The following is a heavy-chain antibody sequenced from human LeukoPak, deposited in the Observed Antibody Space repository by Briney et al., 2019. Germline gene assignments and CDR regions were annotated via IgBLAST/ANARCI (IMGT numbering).Heavy chain of an antibody. J-gene: IGHJ4*02. CDR2: ISGSGGST. D-gene: IGHD3-3*01. Sequence: QPGRSLRLSCAASGFTFSSYAMSWVRQAPGKGLEWVSAISGSGGSTYYADSVKGRFTISRANSKNTLYLQMNSLRAEDTAVYYCAKDHSRSGYYPYWGQGTLVTVSS. V-gene: IGHV3-23*01. CDR3: AKDHSRSGYYPY. CDR1: GFTFSSYA.